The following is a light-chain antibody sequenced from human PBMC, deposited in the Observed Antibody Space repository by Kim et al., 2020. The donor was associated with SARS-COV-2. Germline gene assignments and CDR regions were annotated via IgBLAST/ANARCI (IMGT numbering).Light chain of an antibody. CDR1: QNVTKW. J-gene: IGKJ1*01. CDR2: TTS. CDR3: QQYNSYPWA. Sequence: AYVGDRVGITCRASQNVTKWLAWFQQRPGKAPTLLIYTTSSLESGVPTRFSGDGSGTEFTLTINNLQPGDFATYYCQQYNSYPWAFGQGTKVDIK. V-gene: IGKV1-5*03.